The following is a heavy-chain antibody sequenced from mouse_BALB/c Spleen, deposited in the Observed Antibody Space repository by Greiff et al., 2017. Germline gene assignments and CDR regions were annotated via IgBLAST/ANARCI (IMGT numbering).Heavy chain of an antibody. D-gene: IGHD2-1*01. CDR3: ARGYYGNSAWFAY. CDR2: INPSSGYT. Sequence: VQLQQSAAELARPGASVKMSCKASGYTFTSYTMHWVKQRPGQGLEWIGYINPSSGYTEYNQKFKDKTTLTADKSSSTAYMQLSSLTSEDSAVYYCARGYYGNSAWFAYWGQGTLVTVSA. J-gene: IGHJ3*01. V-gene: IGHV1-4*02. CDR1: GYTFTSYT.